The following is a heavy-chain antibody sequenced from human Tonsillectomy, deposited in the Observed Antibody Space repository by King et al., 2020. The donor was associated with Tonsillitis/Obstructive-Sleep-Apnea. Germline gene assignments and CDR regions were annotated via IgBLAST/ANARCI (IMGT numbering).Heavy chain of an antibody. CDR2: INPNSGGT. J-gene: IGHJ6*04. D-gene: IGHD3-9*01. CDR3: ARDDGHYDILTGYYV. CDR1: GYTFTGYY. Sequence: QLVQSGAEVKKPGASVKVSCKASGYTFTGYYMHWVRQAPGHGLEWMGRINPNSGGTNYAQKFQGRVTMTRDTSISTAYMELSRLRSDDTAVYYCARDDGHYDILTGYYVWGKGTTVTVSS. V-gene: IGHV1-2*06.